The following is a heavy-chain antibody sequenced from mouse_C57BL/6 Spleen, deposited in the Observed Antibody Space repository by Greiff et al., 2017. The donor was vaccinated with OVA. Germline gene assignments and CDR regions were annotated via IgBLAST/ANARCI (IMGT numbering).Heavy chain of an antibody. D-gene: IGHD1-1*01. V-gene: IGHV1-50*01. CDR2: IDPSDSYT. CDR1: GYTFTSYW. CDR3: ASGYYGSSYVDY. Sequence: QVQLQQPGAELVKPGASVKLSCKASGYTFTSYWMQWVKQRPGQGLEWIGEIDPSDSYTNYNQKFKGKATLTVDTSSSTAYMQLSSLTSEYSAVYYCASGYYGSSYVDYWGQGTTLTVSS. J-gene: IGHJ2*01.